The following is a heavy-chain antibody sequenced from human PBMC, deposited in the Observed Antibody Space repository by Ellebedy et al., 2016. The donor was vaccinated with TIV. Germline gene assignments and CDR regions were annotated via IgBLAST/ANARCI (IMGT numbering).Heavy chain of an antibody. Sequence: GESLKISCSASGSILWKHDLSWVRQAPGKGLEYVSSINAGGSETYYADSVKGRFTISRDNSKNTLYLQMNSLRAEDTAVYYGARGVSYSSAWYGYFQYWGQGTLVTVSS. CDR1: GSILWKHD. D-gene: IGHD6-19*01. CDR3: ARGVSYSSAWYGYFQY. V-gene: IGHV3-66*02. CDR2: INAGGSET. J-gene: IGHJ1*01.